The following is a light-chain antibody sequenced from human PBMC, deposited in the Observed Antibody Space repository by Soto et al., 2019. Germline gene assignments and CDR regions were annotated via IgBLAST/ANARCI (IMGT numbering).Light chain of an antibody. J-gene: IGKJ1*01. Sequence: DMHMTHSPSTLSASVGDRVTITCRASQSISSWLAWYQQKPGKAPKLLIYKASTLESGVPSNFSGSGSGTEFTLTISSLQPEDFATYYCQQYNSYPWTFGQGTKVDI. CDR2: KAS. CDR1: QSISSW. V-gene: IGKV1-5*03. CDR3: QQYNSYPWT.